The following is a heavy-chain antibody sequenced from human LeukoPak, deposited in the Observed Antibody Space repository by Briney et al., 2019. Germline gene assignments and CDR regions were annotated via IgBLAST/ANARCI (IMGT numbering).Heavy chain of an antibody. V-gene: IGHV3-30*18. D-gene: IGHD3-10*01. J-gene: IGHJ3*02. Sequence: GSLRLSCAASGFTFSSYGMHWVRQAPGKGLEWVAVISYDGSNKYYADSVKGRFTISRDNSKNTLHLQMNSLRAEDTAVYYCAKDFGAAFDIWGQGTMVTVSS. CDR2: ISYDGSNK. CDR3: AKDFGAAFDI. CDR1: GFTFSSYG.